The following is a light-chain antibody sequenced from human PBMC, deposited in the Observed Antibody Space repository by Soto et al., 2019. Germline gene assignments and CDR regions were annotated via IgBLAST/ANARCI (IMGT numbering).Light chain of an antibody. CDR1: TSDVGGYNY. CDR2: EVS. CDR3: TSYTSSSTWV. J-gene: IGLJ3*02. Sequence: QSALTQPASVSGSPGQSITISCTGTTSDVGGYNYVSWFQQYPGKAPKLKIYEVSNRPSGVSNRFSGSKSGNTASLTISDLKAEDEADYYCTSYTSSSTWVFGGGTKLPVL. V-gene: IGLV2-14*01.